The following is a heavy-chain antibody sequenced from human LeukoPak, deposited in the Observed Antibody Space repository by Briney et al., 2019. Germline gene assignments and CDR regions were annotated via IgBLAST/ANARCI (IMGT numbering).Heavy chain of an antibody. CDR3: AKGKTTLYYYGMDV. Sequence: GGSLRLSCAASGITFSSYGMHWVRQAPGKGLEWVAVISYDGSNKYYADSVKGRFTISRDNSKNTLYLQMNSLRAEDTAVYYCAKGKTTLYYYGMDVWGQGTRSPSP. D-gene: IGHD1-7*01. J-gene: IGHJ6*02. CDR1: GITFSSYG. V-gene: IGHV3-30*18. CDR2: ISYDGSNK.